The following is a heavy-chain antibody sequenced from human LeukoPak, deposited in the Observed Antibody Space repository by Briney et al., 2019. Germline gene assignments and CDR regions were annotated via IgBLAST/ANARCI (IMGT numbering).Heavy chain of an antibody. Sequence: GASVKVSCKASGYTFTGYYMHWVRQAPGQGLEWMGGIIPIFGTANYAQKFQGRVTITADESTSTAYMELSSLRSEDTAVYYCARAPSRITWTYFDYWGQGTLVTVSS. D-gene: IGHD3/OR15-3a*01. J-gene: IGHJ4*02. V-gene: IGHV1-69*13. CDR3: ARAPSRITWTYFDY. CDR2: IIPIFGTA. CDR1: GYTFTGYY.